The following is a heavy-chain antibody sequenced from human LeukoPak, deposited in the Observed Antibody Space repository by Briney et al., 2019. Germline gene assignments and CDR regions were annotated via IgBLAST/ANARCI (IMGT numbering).Heavy chain of an antibody. CDR1: GYTFTSYG. V-gene: IGHV1-69*13. CDR3: ARTRVVPAPIYGMDV. D-gene: IGHD2-2*01. J-gene: IGHJ6*02. Sequence: ASVKVSCKASGYTFTSYGISWVRQAPGQGLEWMGGIIPIFGTANYAQKFQGRVTITADESTSTAYMELSSLRSEDTAVYYCARTRVVPAPIYGMDVWGQGTTVTVSS. CDR2: IIPIFGTA.